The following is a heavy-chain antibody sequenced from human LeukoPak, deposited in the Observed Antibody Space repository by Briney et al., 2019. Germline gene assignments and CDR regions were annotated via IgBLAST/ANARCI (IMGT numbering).Heavy chain of an antibody. Sequence: PGGSLRLSCAASGFTFSSYSMNWVRQAPGKGPEWVSRISSSSSSIFYTDSVKGRFTISRDNAKNSLFLQMNSLKAEDTAVYYCARGYGGNFQHWGQGTLVTVSS. J-gene: IGHJ1*01. CDR1: GFTFSSYS. D-gene: IGHD4-23*01. CDR2: ISSSSSSI. V-gene: IGHV3-21*01. CDR3: ARGYGGNFQH.